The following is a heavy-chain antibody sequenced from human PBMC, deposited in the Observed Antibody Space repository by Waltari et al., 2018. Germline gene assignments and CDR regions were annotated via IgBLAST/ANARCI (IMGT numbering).Heavy chain of an antibody. CDR3: VRDGLGSGRTRVDV. CDR2: MSDSDNRQ. D-gene: IGHD2-2*01. V-gene: IGHV3-48*03. J-gene: IGHJ6*02. CDR1: GFSFRSFE. Sequence: QLVESGGGLVQPGGSLRLACAASGFSFRSFEMNGVRQAPGNRRSCISEMSDSDNRQFYAEAVKGRVIVSRDNAKNSLHLEMNSLRVEDTATYYCVRDGLGSGRTRVDVWGQGTTVIVSS.